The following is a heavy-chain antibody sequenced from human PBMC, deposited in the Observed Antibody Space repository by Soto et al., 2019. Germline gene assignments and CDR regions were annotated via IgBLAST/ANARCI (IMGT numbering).Heavy chain of an antibody. Sequence: QITLKESGPPLVKPTQTLTLTCTFSGFSLSTGGVGVGWIRQPPGKALEWLALIYWDNDKRYSPSLRSRLTVTKDTPKNQVVLTMTNMDPVDTATYYCVHSRCGGDCLRSYSSHYYYGMDVWGQGTTVTVFS. CDR1: GFSLSTGGVG. V-gene: IGHV2-5*02. J-gene: IGHJ6*02. CDR2: IYWDNDK. D-gene: IGHD2-21*02. CDR3: VHSRCGGDCLRSYSSHYYYGMDV.